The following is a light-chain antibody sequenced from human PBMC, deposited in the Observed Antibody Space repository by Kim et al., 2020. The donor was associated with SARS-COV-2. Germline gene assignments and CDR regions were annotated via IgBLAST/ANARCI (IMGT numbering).Light chain of an antibody. CDR3: LQHNPYPYT. V-gene: IGKV1-17*01. Sequence: SASVGNRVTIACRASQGIGHDLGWYQQKPRRAPGRLIYGALYLQSGVPSRFSASASGTEFSLTISSLQPEDFATYYCLQHNPYPYTFGQGTKLEI. CDR2: GAL. J-gene: IGKJ2*01. CDR1: QGIGHD.